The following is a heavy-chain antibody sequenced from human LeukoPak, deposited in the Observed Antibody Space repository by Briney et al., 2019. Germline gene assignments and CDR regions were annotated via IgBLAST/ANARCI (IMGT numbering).Heavy chain of an antibody. CDR3: ARDKGYNIDY. J-gene: IGHJ4*02. CDR2: INSDGSSK. V-gene: IGHV3-74*01. CDR1: GFTFNIYW. Sequence: GGSLRLSYAASGFTFNIYWMHWVRQAPGKGLVWVSRINSDGSSKSYADSVKGRFTISRDNAKNTLYLQMNSLTAEDTAVYYCARDKGYNIDYWGQGILVTVSS. D-gene: IGHD1-14*01.